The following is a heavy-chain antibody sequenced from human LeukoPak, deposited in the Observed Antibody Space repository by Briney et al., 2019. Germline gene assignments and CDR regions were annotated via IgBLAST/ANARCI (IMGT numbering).Heavy chain of an antibody. CDR1: GYTFTTYY. CDR2: IDPNSGGT. D-gene: IGHD4-11*01. CDR3: ARTPDYSVTT. V-gene: IGHV1-2*02. Sequence: ASVKVSCKVSGYTFTTYYMHWVRQAPGQGLEWMGRIDPNSGGTIYVHKFQGRVAMTRDTSISTAYMELSRLTSDDTAVYYCARTPDYSVTTWGQGTLVTLSS. J-gene: IGHJ5*02.